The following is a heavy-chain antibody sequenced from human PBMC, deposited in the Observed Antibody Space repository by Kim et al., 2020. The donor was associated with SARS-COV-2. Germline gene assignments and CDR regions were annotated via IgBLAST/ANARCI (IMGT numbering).Heavy chain of an antibody. CDR2: TYYRSKWYN. J-gene: IGHJ4*01. V-gene: IGHV6-1*01. CDR3: ARSAVAVTGGGFGY. CDR1: GDSVSSNSAS. D-gene: IGHD6-19*01. Sequence: SQTLSLTCAISGDSVSSNSASWHWIRQSPSRGLEWLGRTYYRSKWYNEFAVSVKSRITINPDTSKNQFSLQLNSVSPGDTAVYYCARSAVAVTGGGFGYWVHGTLVTVSS.